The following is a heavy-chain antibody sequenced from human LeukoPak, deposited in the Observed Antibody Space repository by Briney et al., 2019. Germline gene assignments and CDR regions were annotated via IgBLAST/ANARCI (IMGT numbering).Heavy chain of an antibody. CDR3: ATLLLVCEACHNDY. Sequence: GGSLRLSCAASGFTFSSYWMTWVRQAPGKGLEGVANIKQDGSEKHYVDSVKGRFTISRDNAKNSLYLQMNSLRAEDTAVYYCATLLLVCEACHNDYWGQGTLVTVSS. D-gene: IGHD3-10*01. V-gene: IGHV3-7*01. J-gene: IGHJ4*02. CDR2: IKQDGSEK. CDR1: GFTFSSYW.